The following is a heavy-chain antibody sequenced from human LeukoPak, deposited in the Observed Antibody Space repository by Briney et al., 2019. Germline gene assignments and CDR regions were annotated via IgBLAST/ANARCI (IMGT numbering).Heavy chain of an antibody. J-gene: IGHJ3*02. Sequence: PGGSLRLSCTASGFTFSSYTMTWVRQAPGKGLEWVSVIYSGGNTYYADSVKGRFTISRDNSKNTLYLQMNALRAEDTAVYYCARGAESPYYDFWSGYSYAFDIWGQGTMVTVSS. V-gene: IGHV3-23*03. CDR2: IYSGGNT. CDR3: ARGAESPYYDFWSGYSYAFDI. D-gene: IGHD3-3*01. CDR1: GFTFSSYT.